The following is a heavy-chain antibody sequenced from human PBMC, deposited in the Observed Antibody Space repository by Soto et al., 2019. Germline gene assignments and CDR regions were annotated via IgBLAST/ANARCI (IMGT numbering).Heavy chain of an antibody. V-gene: IGHV3-30*03. CDR2: VSHDGRNT. D-gene: IGHD6-19*01. CDR1: GFTFSDYA. J-gene: IGHJ4*02. CDR3: ARGGRQWLVTYDFNY. Sequence: VQLVESGGGVVQPGRSLRLSWAASGFTFSDYAMHWVRQAPGKGLEWVAVVSHDGRNTHYADSVKGRFTISRDSSKNTVSLEMTSLRAEDTAVYYCARGGRQWLVTYDFNYWGQGALVTVSS.